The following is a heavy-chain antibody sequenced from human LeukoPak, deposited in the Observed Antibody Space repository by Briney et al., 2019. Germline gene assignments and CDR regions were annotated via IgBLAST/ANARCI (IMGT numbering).Heavy chain of an antibody. J-gene: IGHJ4*02. V-gene: IGHV3-21*01. D-gene: IGHD5-18*01. CDR1: GFTFNSYS. CDR2: ISSSSSSI. Sequence: GGSLRLSCAASGFTFNSYSMNWVRQAPGKGLEWVPSISSSSSSIYYADSVKGRFTISRDNAKNSLYLQMNSLRAEDTAVYYCARASGDIVETATMGSYWGQGTLVTVSS. CDR3: ARASGDIVETATMGSY.